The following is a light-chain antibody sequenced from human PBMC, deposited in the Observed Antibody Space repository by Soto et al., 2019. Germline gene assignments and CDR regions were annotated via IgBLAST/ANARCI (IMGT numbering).Light chain of an antibody. Sequence: EIVMTQSPATLSVSPGESATLSCRASQSVRSNLAWYQQKRGQPPRLLIYGASTRATGVPARFSGSGSGTEFTLTISSLQSEDFADYYCHQYNNWPPYTFGQGTKLEIK. CDR1: QSVRSN. CDR3: HQYNNWPPYT. CDR2: GAS. V-gene: IGKV3-15*01. J-gene: IGKJ2*01.